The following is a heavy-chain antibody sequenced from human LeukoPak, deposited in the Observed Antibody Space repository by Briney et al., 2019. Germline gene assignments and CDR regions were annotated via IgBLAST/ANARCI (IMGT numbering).Heavy chain of an antibody. Sequence: GSLRLSCAAPGFTINTNYMTWVRQAPGKGLEWVSVIYSGGITYYADSVKGRFTISRDNSKNTLYLQMNSLRAEDTAVYYCARDRVGRQYWGQGTLVTVSS. J-gene: IGHJ4*02. CDR3: ARDRVGRQY. CDR1: GFTINTNY. CDR2: IYSGGIT. D-gene: IGHD3-10*01. V-gene: IGHV3-53*01.